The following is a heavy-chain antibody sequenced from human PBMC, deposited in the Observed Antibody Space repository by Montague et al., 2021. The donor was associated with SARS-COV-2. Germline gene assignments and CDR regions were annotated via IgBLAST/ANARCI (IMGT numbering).Heavy chain of an antibody. Sequence: IRPISRKKNTDYSFSLKSRVTISVDTSKNQFSLKLTSVTAADTAVYYCARAHSGSWAHLDNWGQGSLVTVSS. V-gene: IGHV4-61*02. CDR2: ISRKKNT. CDR3: ARAHSGSWAHLDN. J-gene: IGHJ4*02. D-gene: IGHD5-12*01.